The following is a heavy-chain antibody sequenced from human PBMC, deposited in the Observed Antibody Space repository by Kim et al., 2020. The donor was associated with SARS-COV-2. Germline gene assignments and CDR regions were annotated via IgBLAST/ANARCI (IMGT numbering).Heavy chain of an antibody. J-gene: IGHJ4*02. CDR1: GGSISSSSYY. V-gene: IGHV4-39*01. D-gene: IGHD3-9*01. CDR2: IYYSGST. Sequence: SETLSLTCTVSGGSISSSSYYWGWIRQPPGKGLEWIGSIYYSGSTYYNPSLKSRVTISVDTSKNQFSLKLSSVTAADTAVYYCANHVGYDILTGYYTPYYFDYWGQGTLVTVSS. CDR3: ANHVGYDILTGYYTPYYFDY.